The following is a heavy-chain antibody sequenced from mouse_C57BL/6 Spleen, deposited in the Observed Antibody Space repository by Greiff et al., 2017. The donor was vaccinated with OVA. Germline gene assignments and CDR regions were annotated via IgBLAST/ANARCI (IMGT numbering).Heavy chain of an antibody. Sequence: QVQLKQSGAELARPGASVKMSCKASGYTFTSYTMHWVKQRPGQGLEWIGYINPSSGYTKYNQKFKDKATLTADKSSSTAYMQLSSLTSEDSAVYYCARGDYGNLYYAMDYWGQGTSVTVSS. CDR3: ARGDYGNLYYAMDY. V-gene: IGHV1-4*01. J-gene: IGHJ4*01. CDR1: GYTFTSYT. D-gene: IGHD2-1*01. CDR2: INPSSGYT.